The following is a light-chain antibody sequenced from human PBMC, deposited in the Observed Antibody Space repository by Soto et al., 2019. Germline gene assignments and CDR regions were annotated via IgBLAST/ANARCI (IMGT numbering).Light chain of an antibody. J-gene: IGKJ4*01. V-gene: IGKV3-15*01. Sequence: EIVMTQSPATLSVSPGERATLSCRASQGVSSSLAWHQQKPGQAPRLLIYGASTRATGNPATFSGSGSGTEFTLTISSLQSQDFSVYCCQQYNYWPPLTFGGGTKVELK. CDR2: GAS. CDR1: QGVSSS. CDR3: QQYNYWPPLT.